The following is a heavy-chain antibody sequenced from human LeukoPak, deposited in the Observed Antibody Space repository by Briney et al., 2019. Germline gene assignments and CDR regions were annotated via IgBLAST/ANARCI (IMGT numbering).Heavy chain of an antibody. CDR2: IKEDGSQK. D-gene: IGHD4-17*01. V-gene: IGHV3-7*04. CDR1: GFAFSTYW. Sequence: GGSLRLSCTASGFAFSTYWMSWVRPAPGKGLEWVANIKEDGSQKYYVGSVRGRFTISRDNAKKSLYLQMNSLRAEDTAVYYCARDPEAGDSFDYWGRGTLVTVSS. J-gene: IGHJ4*02. CDR3: ARDPEAGDSFDY.